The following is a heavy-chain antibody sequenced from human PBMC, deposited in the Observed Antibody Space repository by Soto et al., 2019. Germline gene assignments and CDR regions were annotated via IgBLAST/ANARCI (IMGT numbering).Heavy chain of an antibody. CDR2: IIPILGTA. Sequence: QVQLVQSGAEVKKPGSSVKVSCKASGGTFSSYAISWVRRAPGQGLEWMGGIIPILGTANYAQKFQGRVTITADESTSTAYMELSSLRSEDTAVYYCARADTAMVRNYYGMDVWGQGTTVTVSS. CDR1: GGTFSSYA. V-gene: IGHV1-69*01. J-gene: IGHJ6*02. CDR3: ARADTAMVRNYYGMDV. D-gene: IGHD5-18*01.